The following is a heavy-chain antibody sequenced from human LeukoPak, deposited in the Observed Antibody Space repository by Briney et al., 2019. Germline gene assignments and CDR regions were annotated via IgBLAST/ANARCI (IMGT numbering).Heavy chain of an antibody. V-gene: IGHV3-30*02. CDR2: IRFDGTNE. J-gene: IGHJ4*02. D-gene: IGHD3-10*01. CDR3: AKGSEAKVRGLIVALDY. Sequence: GGSLRLSCAATRFTFSSYGMHWVRQAPGKGVSWVAFIRFDGTNEYYADSVKGRFTVSRANFKNTLFLQMNNLVTEDTATYFCAKGSEAKVRGLIVALDYWGQGTRVTVSS. CDR1: RFTFSSYG.